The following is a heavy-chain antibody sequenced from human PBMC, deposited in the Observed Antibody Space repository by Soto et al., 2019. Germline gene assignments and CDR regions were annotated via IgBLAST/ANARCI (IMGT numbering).Heavy chain of an antibody. V-gene: IGHV3-30*04. CDR1: GFTFSSYA. D-gene: IGHD5-18*01. CDR3: ARGSKDTAMPTGY. Sequence: GGSLRLSCAASGFTFSSYAMHWVRQAPGKGLEWVAVISYDGSNKYYADSVKGRFTISRDNSKNTLYLQMNSLRAEDTAVYYCARGSKDTAMPTGYWGQGTLVTVSS. J-gene: IGHJ4*02. CDR2: ISYDGSNK.